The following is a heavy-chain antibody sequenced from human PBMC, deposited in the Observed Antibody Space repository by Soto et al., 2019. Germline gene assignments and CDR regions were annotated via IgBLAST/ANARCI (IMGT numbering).Heavy chain of an antibody. CDR3: VKMGSSGYFFDY. J-gene: IGHJ4*02. CDR1: GFTFSSYA. D-gene: IGHD3-22*01. Sequence: EVQLVESGGGLVQPGGSLRLSCSASGFTFSSYAMHWVRQAPGKGLEYVSGIRSNGGSTHYADSVKGRFTISRDKTKNTLYLKMSSLRAEDTAVYYCVKMGSSGYFFDYWGQGTLVTVAS. V-gene: IGHV3-64D*06. CDR2: IRSNGGST.